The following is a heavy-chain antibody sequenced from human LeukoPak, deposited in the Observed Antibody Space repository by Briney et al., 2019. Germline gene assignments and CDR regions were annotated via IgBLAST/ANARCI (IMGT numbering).Heavy chain of an antibody. D-gene: IGHD6-19*01. CDR2: IYSGGST. CDR3: ARDIGGWPYGMDV. Sequence: PGGSLRLSCAASGFTVSSNYMSWVRQAPGKGLEWVSVIYSGGSTFYAHSVKGRFTISRDNSKNTLYLQMNSLRAEDTAVYYCARDIGGWPYGMDVWGQGTTVTVSS. V-gene: IGHV3-66*01. J-gene: IGHJ6*01. CDR1: GFTVSSNY.